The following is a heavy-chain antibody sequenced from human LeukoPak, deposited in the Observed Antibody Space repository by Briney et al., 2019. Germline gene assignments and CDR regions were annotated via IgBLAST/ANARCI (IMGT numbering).Heavy chain of an antibody. Sequence: ASVKVSCKASGGTFSSYAISWVRQAPGQGLEWMGGIIPIFGTANYAQKFQGRVTITTDESTSTAYMELSSLRSEDTAVYYCAMGDILTGYSPVKYYYYYMDVWGKGTTVTVFS. J-gene: IGHJ6*03. CDR2: IIPIFGTA. CDR3: AMGDILTGYSPVKYYYYYMDV. CDR1: GGTFSSYA. V-gene: IGHV1-69*05. D-gene: IGHD3-9*01.